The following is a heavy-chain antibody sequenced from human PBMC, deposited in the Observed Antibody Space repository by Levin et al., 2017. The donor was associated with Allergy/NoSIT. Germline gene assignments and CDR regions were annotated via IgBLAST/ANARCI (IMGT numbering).Heavy chain of an antibody. Sequence: PGGSLRLSCTGSGFTFGDYAMSWVRQAPGKGLEWVGFIRNKAHGGTTEYAASVKGRLTISRDDSKSIDYLQMNSLKTEDTAVYFCARGGPPNYDYNWGSYRDGYFDYWGQGTLVTVSS. CDR3: ARGGPPNYDYNWGSYRDGYFDY. J-gene: IGHJ4*02. D-gene: IGHD3-16*02. CDR1: GFTFGDYA. V-gene: IGHV3-49*04. CDR2: IRNKAHGGTT.